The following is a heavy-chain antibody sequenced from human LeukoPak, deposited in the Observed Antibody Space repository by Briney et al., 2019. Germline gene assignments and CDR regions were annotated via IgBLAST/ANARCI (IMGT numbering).Heavy chain of an antibody. D-gene: IGHD3-10*01. J-gene: IGHJ4*02. CDR1: GFTFSSYA. CDR2: ISGSGGST. CDR3: AKDPKSYYGSGGYPYYFDY. Sequence: GGSLRLSCAASGFTFSSYAMSWVRQAPGRGLEWVSAISGSGGSTYYADSVKGRFTISRDNSKNTLYLQMNSLRAEDTAVYYCAKDPKSYYGSGGYPYYFDYWGQGTLVTVSS. V-gene: IGHV3-23*01.